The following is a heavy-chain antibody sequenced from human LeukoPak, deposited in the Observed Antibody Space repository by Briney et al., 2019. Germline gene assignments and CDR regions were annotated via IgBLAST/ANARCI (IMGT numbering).Heavy chain of an antibody. V-gene: IGHV1-69*04. Sequence: SVKVSCKASGYTFTGYYMHWVRQAPGQGLEWMGRIIPILGIANYAQKFQGRVTITADKSTSTAYMELSSLRSEDTAVYYCARAYSFPQYHYYYGMDVWGQGTTVTVSS. J-gene: IGHJ6*02. CDR2: IIPILGIA. CDR1: GYTFTGYY. CDR3: ARAYSFPQYHYYYGMDV. D-gene: IGHD4-11*01.